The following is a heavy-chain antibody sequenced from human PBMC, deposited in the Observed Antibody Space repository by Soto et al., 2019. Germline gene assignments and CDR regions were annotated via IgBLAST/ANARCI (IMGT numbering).Heavy chain of an antibody. V-gene: IGHV3-11*05. D-gene: IGHD5-18*01. CDR3: AGENETQQLWPL. J-gene: IGHJ4*02. CDR2: ISPSRTYT. CDR1: GFTFSDFY. Sequence: QVQLVEAGGGLVKPGGSLRLSCAASGFTFSDFYMSWIRQTPGKGLEWVSYISPSRTYTTYACSVKGLFTISRDNVKNSLYLQMDNLSGEDTALYYCAGENETQQLWPLWGQGTLVTVSS.